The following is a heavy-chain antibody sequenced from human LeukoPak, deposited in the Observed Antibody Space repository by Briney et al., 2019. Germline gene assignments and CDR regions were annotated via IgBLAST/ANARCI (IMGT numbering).Heavy chain of an antibody. Sequence: GGSLRLSCAASGFTFSSYAMSWVRQAPGKGREWGSAISGSGGSTYYADSVKGRFTISRDNSKNTLYVQMNSLRAEATAIYYCKQEYCSGGSCFYYYYMDVWGKGTTVTVSS. J-gene: IGHJ6*03. CDR3: KQEYCSGGSCFYYYYMDV. D-gene: IGHD2-15*01. CDR1: GFTFSSYA. V-gene: IGHV3-23*01. CDR2: ISGSGGST.